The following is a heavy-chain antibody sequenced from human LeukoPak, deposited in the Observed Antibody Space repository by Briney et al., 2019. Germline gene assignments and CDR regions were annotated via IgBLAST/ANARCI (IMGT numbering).Heavy chain of an antibody. CDR1: GFTFSSYA. Sequence: PGGSLRLSCAASGFTFSSYAMSWVRQAPGKGLEWVSAISGRGGSTYYADSVKGRFTISRDNPKNTLYLQMNSLRAEDTAVYYCAKDSIRGSTDFDYWGQGTLVTVSS. J-gene: IGHJ4*02. V-gene: IGHV3-23*01. CDR2: ISGRGGST. CDR3: AKDSIRGSTDFDY. D-gene: IGHD2-2*01.